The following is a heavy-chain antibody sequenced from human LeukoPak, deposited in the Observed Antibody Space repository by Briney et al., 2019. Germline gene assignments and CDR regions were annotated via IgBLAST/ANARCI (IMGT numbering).Heavy chain of an antibody. J-gene: IGHJ3*02. CDR3: ARVGPYDILTGYWQGAFDI. CDR1: GFTFSDSY. CDR2: IYYSGST. D-gene: IGHD3-9*01. V-gene: IGHV4-38-2*01. Sequence: GSLRLSCAASGFTFSDSYMSWIRQPPGKGLEWIGSIYYSGSTYYNPSLKSRVTISVDTSKNQFSLKLSSVTAADTAVYYCARVGPYDILTGYWQGAFDIWGQGTMVTVSS.